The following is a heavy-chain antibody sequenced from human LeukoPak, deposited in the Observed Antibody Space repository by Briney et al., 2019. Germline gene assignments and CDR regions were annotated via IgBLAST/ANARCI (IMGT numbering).Heavy chain of an antibody. V-gene: IGHV4-59*01. CDR1: GGSISSYY. CDR3: ARDRGDYGAPEDI. CDR2: IYYSGST. Sequence: SETLSLTCTVSGGSISSYYWSWIRQPPGKGLEWIGYIYYSGSTNYNPSLKSRVTISVDTSKNQFSLKLSSVTAADTAVYYCARDRGDYGAPEDIWGQGTMVTVSS. D-gene: IGHD4-17*01. J-gene: IGHJ3*02.